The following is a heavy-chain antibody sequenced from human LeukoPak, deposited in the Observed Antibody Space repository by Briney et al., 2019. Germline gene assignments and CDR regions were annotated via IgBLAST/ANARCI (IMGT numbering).Heavy chain of an antibody. CDR2: IRYDGSNK. J-gene: IGHJ4*02. D-gene: IGHD2-21*02. CDR3: AKGPSGDFIYYFDN. Sequence: GGSLRLSCAASGFTFSSYGMHWVRQAPGRGLEWVAFIRYDGSNKYYTDSVKGRFTISRDNSKNTLYLQMNSLRADDTAVYYCAKGPSGDFIYYFDNWGKGTLVTVSS. CDR1: GFTFSSYG. V-gene: IGHV3-30*02.